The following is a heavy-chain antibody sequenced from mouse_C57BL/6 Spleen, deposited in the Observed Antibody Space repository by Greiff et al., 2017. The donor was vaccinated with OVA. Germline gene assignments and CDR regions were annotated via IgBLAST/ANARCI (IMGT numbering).Heavy chain of an antibody. CDR2: IHPNSGST. CDR1: GYTFTSYW. D-gene: IGHD1-1*01. Sequence: QVQLQQPGAELVKPGASVKLSCKASGYTFTSYWMHWVKQRPGQGLEWIGMIHPNSGSTNYNEKFKSKATLTVDKSSSTAYMQLSSLTSEDSAVYYGARSSYYYGSSYDFDYWGQGTTLTVSS. J-gene: IGHJ2*01. V-gene: IGHV1-64*01. CDR3: ARSSYYYGSSYDFDY.